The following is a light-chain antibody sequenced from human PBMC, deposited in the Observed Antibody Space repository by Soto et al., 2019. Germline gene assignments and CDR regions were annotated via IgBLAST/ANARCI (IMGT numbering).Light chain of an antibody. CDR3: QQRTNWPLT. CDR2: DAS. V-gene: IGKV3-11*01. CDR1: QSVGSF. J-gene: IGKJ4*01. Sequence: ESMLTQSPATLSLSPGERATLSCRASQSVGSFLAWYKQKPGQTPRLLIYDASNRATGIPARFSGSGSGTDFTLTISSLEPEDFAVYYCQQRTNWPLTFGGGTQVEIK.